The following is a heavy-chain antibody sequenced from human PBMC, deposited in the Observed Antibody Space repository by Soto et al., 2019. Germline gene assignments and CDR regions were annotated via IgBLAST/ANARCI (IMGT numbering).Heavy chain of an antibody. V-gene: IGHV1-69*01. Sequence: QVQLVQSGADVKKPGSSVKVSCKASGGTFNIYSISWVRQAPGQGLEWMGGIIPLFGTAYCAQEFQGRVTITADESTSTAYMELSSLRSEDTAVYFCARGASTHYYDSSGYYKGPLDYWGQGTLVTVSS. J-gene: IGHJ4*02. D-gene: IGHD3-22*01. CDR1: GGTFNIYS. CDR3: ARGASTHYYDSSGYYKGPLDY. CDR2: IIPLFGTA.